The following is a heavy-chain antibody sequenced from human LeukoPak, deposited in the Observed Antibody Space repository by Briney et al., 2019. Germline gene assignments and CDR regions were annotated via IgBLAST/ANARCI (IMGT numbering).Heavy chain of an antibody. CDR3: ARDSCSSTSCRKKFDD. CDR1: GGSISSTNYY. Sequence: SETLSLTCSISGGSISSTNYYWGWIRQPPGKGLEWIGSIYYSGSTYYNPSLKSRVTISVDTSKIQLPLNLSSVTAADTAVYYCARDSCSSTSCRKKFDDWGQGTLVTVSS. J-gene: IGHJ4*02. D-gene: IGHD2-2*01. V-gene: IGHV4-39*06. CDR2: IYYSGST.